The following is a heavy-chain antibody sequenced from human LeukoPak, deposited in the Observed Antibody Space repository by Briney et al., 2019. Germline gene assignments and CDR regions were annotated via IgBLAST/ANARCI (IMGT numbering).Heavy chain of an antibody. CDR2: IYYSGSS. CDR1: GGSISSYY. D-gene: IGHD5-24*01. V-gene: IGHV4-59*08. CDR3: ARLRDWVLDY. Sequence: SETLSLTCTVSGGSISSYYWNWIRQPPGKRLEWIGSIYYSGSSYYNPSLKSRVTISVDTSKNQFSLKLSSVTAADTAVYYCARLRDWVLDYWGQGTLVTVSS. J-gene: IGHJ4*02.